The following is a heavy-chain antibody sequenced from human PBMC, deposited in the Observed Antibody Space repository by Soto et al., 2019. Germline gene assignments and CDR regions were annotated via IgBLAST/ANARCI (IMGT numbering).Heavy chain of an antibody. CDR1: GFTFSSYA. D-gene: IGHD1-26*01. J-gene: IGHJ5*02. CDR2: ISYDGSNK. V-gene: IGHV3-30-3*01. Sequence: PGGSPRLSCAASGFTFSSYAMHWVRQAPGKGLEWVAVISYDGSNKYYADSVKGRFTISRDNSKNTLYLQMNSLRAEDTAVYYCARVTIVGRGGFDPWGQGTLVTVSS. CDR3: ARVTIVGRGGFDP.